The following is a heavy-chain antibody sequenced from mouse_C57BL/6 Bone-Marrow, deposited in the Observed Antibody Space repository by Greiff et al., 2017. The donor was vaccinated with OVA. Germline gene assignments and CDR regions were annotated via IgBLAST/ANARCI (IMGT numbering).Heavy chain of an antibody. CDR2: IDPSDSYT. CDR3: ARESYYDFDY. Sequence: QVQLQQPGAELVKPGASVKLSCKASGYTFTSYWMQWVKQRPGQGLEWIGDIDPSDSYTNYNQKFKGKATLTVDTTSSTAYMQLSSLTSEDSAVYYCARESYYDFDYWGQGTTLTVSA. D-gene: IGHD1-1*01. CDR1: GYTFTSYW. J-gene: IGHJ2*01. V-gene: IGHV1-50*01.